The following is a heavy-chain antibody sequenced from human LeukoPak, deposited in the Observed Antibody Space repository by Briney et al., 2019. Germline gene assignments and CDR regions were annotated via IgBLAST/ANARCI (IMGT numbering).Heavy chain of an antibody. Sequence: PSETLSLTCTVSGGSICSGGYYWSWIRQPPGKGLEWIGSIYHSGSTYYNPSLKSRVTISVDRSKNQFSLKLSSVTAADTAVYYCAREARSSGSYSSDYWGQGTLVTVSS. V-gene: IGHV4-30-2*01. CDR3: AREARSSGSYSSDY. D-gene: IGHD1-26*01. J-gene: IGHJ4*02. CDR2: IYHSGST. CDR1: GGSICSGGYY.